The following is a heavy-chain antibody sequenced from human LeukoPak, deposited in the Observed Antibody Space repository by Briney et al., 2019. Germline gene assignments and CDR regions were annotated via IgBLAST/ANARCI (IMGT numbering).Heavy chain of an antibody. D-gene: IGHD3-10*01. CDR3: AKDQRVYYGSVDAFDI. Sequence: VQPGGTLRLSCAASGFTFSSYGMSWVRQAPGKGLEWVSAISGSGGSTYYADSVKGRFTISRDNSKNTLYLQMNSLRAEDTAVYYCAKDQRVYYGSVDAFDIWGQGTMVTVSS. V-gene: IGHV3-23*01. CDR1: GFTFSSYG. CDR2: ISGSGGST. J-gene: IGHJ3*02.